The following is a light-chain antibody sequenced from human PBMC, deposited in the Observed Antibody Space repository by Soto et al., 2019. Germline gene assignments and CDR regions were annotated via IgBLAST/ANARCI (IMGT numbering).Light chain of an antibody. CDR2: KAS. Sequence: DIPMTQSPSTLSASVGDRVTITCRASQSISSWLAWYQQKPGKAPKVLIYKASSLESGVPSRFSGSGSGTEFTLTISSLQPDDFATYYCQQYNSYPVTFGQGTRLEIK. CDR1: QSISSW. CDR3: QQYNSYPVT. V-gene: IGKV1-5*03. J-gene: IGKJ5*01.